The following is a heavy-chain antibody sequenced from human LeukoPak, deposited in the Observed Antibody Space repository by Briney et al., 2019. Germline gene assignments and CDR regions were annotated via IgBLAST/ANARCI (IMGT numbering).Heavy chain of an antibody. D-gene: IGHD6-13*01. J-gene: IGHJ6*03. CDR3: ARDRIAAAGTGYYYYMDV. CDR2: IRFDGSNT. Sequence: GGSLRLSCAASGFTFRLFGMHWVRQAPGKGLEWVSFIRFDGSNTYHADSVKGRFTISRDNAKNSLYLQMNSLRAEDTAVYYCARDRIAAAGTGYYYYMDVWGKGTTVTVSS. V-gene: IGHV3-30*02. CDR1: GFTFRLFG.